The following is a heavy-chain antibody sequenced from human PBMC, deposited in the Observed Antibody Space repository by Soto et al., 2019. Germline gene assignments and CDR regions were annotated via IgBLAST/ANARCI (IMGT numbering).Heavy chain of an antibody. D-gene: IGHD6-6*01. V-gene: IGHV3-23*01. Sequence: EVQLLESGGGLAQPGGSLRLSCAASGFTFSGFAMSWVRQAPGKGLEWVSAITGSGGSTYHADSMKGRFTISRDNSKNTPYLEMNNLRADDTAVYYCAKGSSSSRPCYFDSWGQGTLATVSS. J-gene: IGHJ4*02. CDR2: ITGSGGST. CDR1: GFTFSGFA. CDR3: AKGSSSSRPCYFDS.